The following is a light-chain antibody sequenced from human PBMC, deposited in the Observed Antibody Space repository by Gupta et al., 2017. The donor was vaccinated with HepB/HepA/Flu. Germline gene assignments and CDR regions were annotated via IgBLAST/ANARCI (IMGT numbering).Light chain of an antibody. J-gene: IGLJ3*02. V-gene: IGLV2-14*01. Sequence: QSAMTPPASVSGSPGQSTTISCTGTSSDVGGYNYVSWYQQHTGKAPKLMIYDVSKRPAGVSDRFSGSKSGNTASLTISGLQAEDEADYYCSAVTSSNTWVFGGGTKLTVL. CDR2: DVS. CDR1: SSDVGGYNY. CDR3: SAVTSSNTWV.